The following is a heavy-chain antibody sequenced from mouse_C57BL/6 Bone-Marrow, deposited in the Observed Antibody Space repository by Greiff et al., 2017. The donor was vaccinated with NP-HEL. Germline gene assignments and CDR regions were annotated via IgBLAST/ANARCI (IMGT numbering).Heavy chain of an antibody. J-gene: IGHJ3*01. D-gene: IGHD1-1*01. Sequence: QVQLKQPGAELVMPGASVKLSCKASGYTFTSYWMHWVKQRPGQGLEWIGEIDPSDSYTNYNQKFKGKSTLTVDKSSSTAYMKLSSLTSEDSAVYYCARFSGSSSSWFAYWGQGTLVTVSA. V-gene: IGHV1-69*01. CDR2: IDPSDSYT. CDR3: ARFSGSSSSWFAY. CDR1: GYTFTSYW.